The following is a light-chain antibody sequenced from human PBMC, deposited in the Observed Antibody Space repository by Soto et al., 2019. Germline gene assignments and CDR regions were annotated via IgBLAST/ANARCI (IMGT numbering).Light chain of an antibody. V-gene: IGLV1-44*01. CDR2: TNN. CDR3: ATWDDSLNGV. CDR1: NSDIGSNS. J-gene: IGLJ3*02. Sequence: QPVLTQPPSVSGTPGQTVTISCSGSNSDIGSNSVNWYQHLPGTAPRVVIYTNNQRPSGVPDRFSGSKSGTSASLAISGLRSDDEADYYCATWDDSLNGVFGGGTKVTVL.